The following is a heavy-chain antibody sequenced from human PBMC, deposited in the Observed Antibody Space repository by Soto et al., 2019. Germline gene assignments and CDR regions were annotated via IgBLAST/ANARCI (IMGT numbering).Heavy chain of an antibody. CDR2: ISAYNGNT. V-gene: IGHV1-18*01. CDR1: GYTFTSYG. Sequence: ASVKVSCKASGYTFTSYGISWVRQAPGQGLEWMGWISAYNGNTNYAQKLQGRVTMTTDTSTSTAYMELRSLRSDDTAVYYCAREFMDSYGANWFDPWGQGTLVTVSS. J-gene: IGHJ5*02. CDR3: AREFMDSYGANWFDP. D-gene: IGHD5-18*01.